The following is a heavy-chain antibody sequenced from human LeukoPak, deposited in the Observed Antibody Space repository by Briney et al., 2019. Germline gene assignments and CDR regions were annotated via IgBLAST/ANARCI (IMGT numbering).Heavy chain of an antibody. CDR1: GFTFSSSG. D-gene: IGHD2-2*01. CDR3: AKEGRPGYQLREFDY. CDR2: IRYDGRNK. J-gene: IGHJ4*02. V-gene: IGHV3-30*02. Sequence: GGSLRLSCATSGFTFSSSGMHWVRQAPGKGLEWVAFIRYDGRNKYYADSVKGRFTISRDNSKNTLYLQMNSLRAEDMAVYYGAKEGRPGYQLREFDYWGQGTLVTVSS.